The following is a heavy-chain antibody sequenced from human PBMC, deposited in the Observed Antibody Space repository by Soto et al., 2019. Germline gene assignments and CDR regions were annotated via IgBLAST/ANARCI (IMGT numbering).Heavy chain of an antibody. V-gene: IGHV1-8*01. CDR1: GYSFTSLD. CDR2: MQPSTGRT. Sequence: QVQLVQSGAEVREPGDSVKVSCKASGYSFTSLDINWVRQTAGQGLEWMGWMQPSTGRTGYAQKFQGRVTMTRDTSINTSYMELTTLTSDDTAFYYCARGVSAGFDYWGQGTLVTVSS. D-gene: IGHD6-19*01. J-gene: IGHJ4*02. CDR3: ARGVSAGFDY.